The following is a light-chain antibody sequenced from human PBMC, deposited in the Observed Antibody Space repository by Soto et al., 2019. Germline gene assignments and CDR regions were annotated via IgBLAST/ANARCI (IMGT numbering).Light chain of an antibody. Sequence: QSALTQPPSASGSPGQSVTISCTGTKNDIGVYDFVSWYQHHPGKAPRLIIYEVVQRPSGVPDRCSGSKSGNTASLTVSGLQAADEADYFCKSYAGSNTYVFGSGTQLTVL. V-gene: IGLV2-8*01. CDR1: KNDIGVYDF. CDR2: EVV. CDR3: KSYAGSNTYV. J-gene: IGLJ1*01.